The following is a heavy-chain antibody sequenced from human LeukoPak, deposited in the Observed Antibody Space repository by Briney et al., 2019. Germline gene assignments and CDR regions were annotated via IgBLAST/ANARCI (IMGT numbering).Heavy chain of an antibody. CDR2: IWYDGSNK. D-gene: IGHD3-22*01. CDR3: ARERYYYDGSGILDY. Sequence: PGRSLRLSCAASGFTFSSYGMHWVRQAPGKGLEWVAVIWYDGSNKYYADSVKGRFTISRDNSKNTLYLQMNSLRAEDTAVYYCARERYYYDGSGILDYWGQGTLVTVSS. CDR1: GFTFSSYG. V-gene: IGHV3-33*01. J-gene: IGHJ4*02.